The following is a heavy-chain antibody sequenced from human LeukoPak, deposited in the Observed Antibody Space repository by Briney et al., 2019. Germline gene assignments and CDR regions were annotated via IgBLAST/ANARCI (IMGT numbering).Heavy chain of an antibody. Sequence: SDTLSLTCTVSGGSISSSHDQWGWIRQTPGKGLEWIGAIYYNGNSYYSPPLKSRVTISFDTSKNQFSLRLTSVTAADAAVYCCSTRDRGDFHHWGQGTLVTVSS. CDR1: GGSISSSHDQ. D-gene: IGHD3-22*01. CDR3: STRDRGDFHH. V-gene: IGHV4-39*01. J-gene: IGHJ4*02. CDR2: IYYNGNS.